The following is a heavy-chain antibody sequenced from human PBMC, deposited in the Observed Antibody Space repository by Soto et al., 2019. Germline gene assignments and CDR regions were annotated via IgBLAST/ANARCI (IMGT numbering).Heavy chain of an antibody. J-gene: IGHJ6*02. CDR2: ISWDGGST. D-gene: IGHD5-12*01. Sequence: GGSLRLSCVASGFTFDDYTMHWVRQAPGKGLEWVSLISWDGGSTYYADSVKGRFTISRDNSKNSLYLQMNSLRTEDTALYYCAKDISSAGWLQFNYYCGMDVWGQGTTVTVSS. CDR3: AKDISSAGWLQFNYYCGMDV. V-gene: IGHV3-43*01. CDR1: GFTFDDYT.